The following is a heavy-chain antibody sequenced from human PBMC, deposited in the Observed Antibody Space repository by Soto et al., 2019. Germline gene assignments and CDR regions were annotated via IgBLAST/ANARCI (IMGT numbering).Heavy chain of an antibody. J-gene: IGHJ4*02. V-gene: IGHV4-59*01. D-gene: IGHD3-9*01. Sequence: PSETLSLTCTVSGGSISSYYWSWIRQPPGKGLEWIGYIYYSGSTNYNPSLKSRVTISVDTSKNQFSLKLSSVTAADTAVYYCARGRRDYDILTGFFPPLYYFDYWGQGTLVTVSS. CDR2: IYYSGST. CDR3: ARGRRDYDILTGFFPPLYYFDY. CDR1: GGSISSYY.